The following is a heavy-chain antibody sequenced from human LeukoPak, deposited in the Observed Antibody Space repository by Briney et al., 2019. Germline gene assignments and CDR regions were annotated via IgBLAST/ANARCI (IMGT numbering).Heavy chain of an antibody. Sequence: GGSLRLSCAASGFTVSSNYMSWVRQAPGKGLEWVSVIYSGGSTYYADSVKGRFTISRDNSKNTLYLQMNSLRAEDTAVYYCARCATVRSSLFDKWVQGTLATVS. CDR2: IYSGGST. CDR3: ARCATVRSSLFDK. D-gene: IGHD6-6*01. V-gene: IGHV3-53*01. CDR1: GFTVSSNY. J-gene: IGHJ4*02.